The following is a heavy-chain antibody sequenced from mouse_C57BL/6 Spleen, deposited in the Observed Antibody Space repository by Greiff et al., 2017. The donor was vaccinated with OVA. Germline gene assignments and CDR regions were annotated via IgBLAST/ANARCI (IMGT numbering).Heavy chain of an antibody. D-gene: IGHD2-3*01. CDR1: GFNIKDYY. CDR2: LDPEDGET. V-gene: IGHV14-2*01. J-gene: IGHJ2*01. Sequence: EVKLVESGAELVKPGASVKLSCTASGFNIKDYYMHWVKQRTEQGLEWIGRLDPEDGETKYAPKFQGKATITADTSSNTAYLLLSSLTSEVSAVYYCASGYYAFDYWGQGTTLTVSS. CDR3: ASGYYAFDY.